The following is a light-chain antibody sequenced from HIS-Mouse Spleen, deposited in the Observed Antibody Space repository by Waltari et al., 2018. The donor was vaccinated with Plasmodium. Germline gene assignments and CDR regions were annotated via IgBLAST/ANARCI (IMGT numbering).Light chain of an antibody. Sequence: AIWMTQSPSLHSASTGDRVTISCRISQGISSYLAWYQQKPGKAPELLIYAASTLQSGVPSRFSGSGSGTDFTLTISCLQSEDFATYYCQQYYSFPFTFGPGTKVDIK. J-gene: IGKJ3*01. V-gene: IGKV1D-8*02. CDR3: QQYYSFPFT. CDR2: AAS. CDR1: QGISSY.